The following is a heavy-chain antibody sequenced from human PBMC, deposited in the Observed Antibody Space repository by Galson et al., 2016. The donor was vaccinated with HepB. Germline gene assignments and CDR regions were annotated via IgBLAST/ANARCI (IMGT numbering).Heavy chain of an antibody. CDR2: IYPGDSHT. V-gene: IGHV5-51*01. D-gene: IGHD3-10*01. J-gene: IGHJ6*02. CDR3: ARHGDIGSEIYSGSMDV. CDR1: GYSFINFW. Sequence: QSGAEVKKPGESLKISCEGFGYSFINFWIGWVRQMPGKGLEWMAIIYPGDSHTKYRPSFEGQVTISADKSISTAYLQWSSLKASDTAVYYCARHGDIGSEIYSGSMDVWGQGTTVTVSS.